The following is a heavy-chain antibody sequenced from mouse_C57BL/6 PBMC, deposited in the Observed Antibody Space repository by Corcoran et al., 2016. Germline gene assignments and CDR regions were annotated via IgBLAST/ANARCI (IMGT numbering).Heavy chain of an antibody. V-gene: IGHV3-6*01. CDR2: ISYDGSN. J-gene: IGHJ4*01. Sequence: DVQLQESGPGLVKPSQSLSLTCSVTGYSITSGYYWTWLRHFPGNKLEWMGYISYDGSNNYNPSLKNRISITRDTSKNQFFLKLNSVTTEDTATYYCASYYDGSSYVLLAMDYWGQGTSVTVSS. D-gene: IGHD1-1*01. CDR1: GYSITSGYY. CDR3: ASYYDGSSYVLLAMDY.